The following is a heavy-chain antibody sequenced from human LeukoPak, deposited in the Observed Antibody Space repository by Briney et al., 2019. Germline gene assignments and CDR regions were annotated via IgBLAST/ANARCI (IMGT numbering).Heavy chain of an antibody. CDR2: INHSGST. J-gene: IGHJ4*02. D-gene: IGHD3-22*01. CDR1: GGSFSGYY. V-gene: IGHV4-34*01. CDR3: ASGPVYYDSSGYYHGVDY. Sequence: SETLSLTCAVYGGSFSGYYWSWIRQPPGKGLEWIGEINHSGSTNYNPSLKSRVTISVDTSKNQFSLKLSSVTAADTAVYYCASGPVYYDSSGYYHGVDYWGQGTLVTVSS.